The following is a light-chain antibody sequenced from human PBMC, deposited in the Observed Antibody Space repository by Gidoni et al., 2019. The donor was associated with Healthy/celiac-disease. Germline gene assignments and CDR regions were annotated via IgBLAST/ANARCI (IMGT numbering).Light chain of an antibody. V-gene: IGKV1-39*01. J-gene: IGKJ1*01. CDR3: QQSYSTPVTWT. CDR1: QSISSY. CDR2: AAS. Sequence: DIQMTQSPSSLSASVGDRVTITCRASQSISSYLNWYQQKPGKAPKLLIYAASSLQSGVPSRFSGSGSGTDFTLTISSLQPEDFATYYCQQSYSTPVTWTFXQXTKVEIK.